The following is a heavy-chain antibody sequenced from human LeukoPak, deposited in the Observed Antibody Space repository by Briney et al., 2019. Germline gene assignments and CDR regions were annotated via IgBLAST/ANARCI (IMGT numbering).Heavy chain of an antibody. CDR1: GFTFSSYA. Sequence: LRLSCAASGFTFSSYAMSWVRQAPGKGLEWIGYIYHSGSTYYNPSLKSRVTISVDRSKNQFSLKLSSVTAADTAVYFCARGVTIFGVVSNFDYWGQGTLVTVSS. D-gene: IGHD3-3*01. J-gene: IGHJ4*02. V-gene: IGHV4-30-2*01. CDR2: IYHSGST. CDR3: ARGVTIFGVVSNFDY.